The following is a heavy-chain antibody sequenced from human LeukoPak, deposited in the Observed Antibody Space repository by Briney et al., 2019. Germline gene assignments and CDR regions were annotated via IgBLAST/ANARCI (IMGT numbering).Heavy chain of an antibody. D-gene: IGHD6-13*01. CDR2: ISYDGSNK. V-gene: IGHV3-30*04. Sequence: GRSLRLSCAASGFTFSSYAMHWVRQAPGKGLEWVAVISYDGSNKYYADSVKGRFTISRDNSKNTLYLQMNSLRAEDTAVYYCARDHHSSSWTMYYYYYGMDVWGKGTTVTVSS. J-gene: IGHJ6*04. CDR3: ARDHHSSSWTMYYYYYGMDV. CDR1: GFTFSSYA.